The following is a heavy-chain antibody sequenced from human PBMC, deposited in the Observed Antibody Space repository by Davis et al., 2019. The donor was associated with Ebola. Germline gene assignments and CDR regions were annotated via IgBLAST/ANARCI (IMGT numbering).Heavy chain of an antibody. CDR1: GGSVSSNNHF. CDR2: IYYTGRGNT. D-gene: IGHD6-19*01. V-gene: IGHV4-61*01. Sequence: MPSETLSLTCPVSGGSVSSNNHFWTWMRQPPGKGLEWIGYIYYTGRGNTNYNPSLKSRVTISLDTSKNQFSLRLRSVTAADTAVYYCTRLTTDSSGWYFYGMDVWGKGTTVTVSS. J-gene: IGHJ6*04. CDR3: TRLTTDSSGWYFYGMDV.